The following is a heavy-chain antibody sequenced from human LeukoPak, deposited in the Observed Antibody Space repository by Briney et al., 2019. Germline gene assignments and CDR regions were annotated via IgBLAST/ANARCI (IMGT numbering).Heavy chain of an antibody. Sequence: SQTLSLTCTVSGVSISSGDYYWSWIRQPPGKGLEWIGYIYYSGSTYYNPSLKSRVTISIDTSNNQFSLKLTSVIAADTAVYYCARDRSLYSSSWRFDPWGQGTLVTVSS. CDR1: GVSISSGDYY. V-gene: IGHV4-30-4*01. J-gene: IGHJ5*02. CDR2: IYYSGST. CDR3: ARDRSLYSSSWRFDP. D-gene: IGHD2-2*01.